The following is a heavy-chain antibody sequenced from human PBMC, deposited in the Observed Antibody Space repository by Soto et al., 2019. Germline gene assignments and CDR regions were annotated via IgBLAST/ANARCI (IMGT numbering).Heavy chain of an antibody. Sequence: QVQLVQSGAEVKKPGASVKVSCKASGYTFTSYGISWVRQAPGQGLEWMGWIGANNGNTNYAQKIQGRVTMTTDTSTSTAYMELRSLRSDDTAVYYCARDGRYSGSYGGYYFDYWGQGTRVSVSS. D-gene: IGHD1-26*01. J-gene: IGHJ4*02. V-gene: IGHV1-18*01. CDR2: IGANNGNT. CDR1: GYTFTSYG. CDR3: ARDGRYSGSYGGYYFDY.